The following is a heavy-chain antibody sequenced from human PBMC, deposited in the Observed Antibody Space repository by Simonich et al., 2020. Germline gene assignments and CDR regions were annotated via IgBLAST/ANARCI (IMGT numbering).Heavy chain of an antibody. Sequence: QVQLVQSGAEVKKPGASVKVSCKASGYTFTGYYMHWVRQAPGKGLEWMGWINPNIGGTNYAQKFQGRVTMTRDTSISTAYMELSRLRSDDTAVYYCARGALTGDYYYMDVWGKGTTVTVSS. J-gene: IGHJ6*03. D-gene: IGHD7-27*01. CDR2: INPNIGGT. CDR1: GYTFTGYY. V-gene: IGHV1-2*02. CDR3: ARGALTGDYYYMDV.